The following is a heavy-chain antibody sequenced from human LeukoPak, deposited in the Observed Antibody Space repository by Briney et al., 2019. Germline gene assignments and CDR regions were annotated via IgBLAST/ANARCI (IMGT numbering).Heavy chain of an antibody. V-gene: IGHV1-2*02. J-gene: IGHJ4*02. CDR3: ARDLGISGSYAPPLGYFDY. CDR2: MNPNSGGT. D-gene: IGHD6-19*01. CDR1: GYTFTSYD. Sequence: ASVKASCKGSGYTFTSYDINGVRQATGQGLEWMGWMNPNSGGTNYAQKFQGRVTMTRDTSISTTYMELSRLRSDDTAVYYCARDLGISGSYAPPLGYFDYWGQGTLVTVSS.